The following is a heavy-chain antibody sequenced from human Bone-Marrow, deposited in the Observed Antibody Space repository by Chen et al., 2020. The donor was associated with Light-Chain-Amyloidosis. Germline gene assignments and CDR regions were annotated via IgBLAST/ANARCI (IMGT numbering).Heavy chain of an antibody. V-gene: IGHV5-51*01. CDR3: ARRRDGYNFDY. CDR2: IYPDDSDA. D-gene: IGHD5-12*01. CDR1: GYTFPNSW. J-gene: IGHJ4*02. Sequence: EVQLEQSGPEVKKPGESLKISCKGSGYTFPNSWICWVRQMPGKGLEWMGVIYPDDSDARYSPSFEGQVTISADKSITTAYLQWRSLKASDTAMYYCARRRDGYNFDYWGQGTLVTVSS.